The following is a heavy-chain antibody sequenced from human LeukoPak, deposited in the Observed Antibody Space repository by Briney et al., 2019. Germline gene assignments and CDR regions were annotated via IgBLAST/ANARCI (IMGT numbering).Heavy chain of an antibody. Sequence: PGGSLSLSCAAYGSTFSSYCMSCVRQPPGKGLEWVAKIKQDGSKKYYVDSVKGRFTISRDNAKNSLYLQMNGLRAEDTAVYYCARCDYGDSYFDYWGQGTLVTVSS. D-gene: IGHD4-17*01. CDR3: ARCDYGDSYFDY. J-gene: IGHJ4*02. V-gene: IGHV3-7*01. CDR1: GSTFSSYC. CDR2: IKQDGSKK.